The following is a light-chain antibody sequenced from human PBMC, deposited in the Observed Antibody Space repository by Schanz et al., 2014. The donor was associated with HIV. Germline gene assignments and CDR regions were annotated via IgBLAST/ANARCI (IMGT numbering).Light chain of an antibody. CDR2: EVS. CDR1: SSDVGGYNY. Sequence: QSVLTQPASVSGSPGQSITIPCTGTSSDVGGYNYVSWYQQHPGKAPKLMIYEVSNRPSGVPDRFSGSKSGNTASLTVSGLQAEDEADYYCSSYAGSNNLVFGGGTKLTVL. J-gene: IGLJ2*01. CDR3: SSYAGSNNLV. V-gene: IGLV2-8*01.